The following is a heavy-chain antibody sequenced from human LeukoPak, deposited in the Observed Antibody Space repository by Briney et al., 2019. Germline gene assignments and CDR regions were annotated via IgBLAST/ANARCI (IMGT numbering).Heavy chain of an antibody. V-gene: IGHV4-39*01. CDR3: ARLSKGRYFDYIFDF. CDR2: INYLGST. Sequence: PSETLSLTCTVSGGSVDNTNYYWGWIRQPPGKGLDWIGNINYLGSTGNNPSLKSRVTMSVDTSKNQFSLKMSSVTAADTAVYYCARLSKGRYFDYIFDFWGQGTLVTVSS. D-gene: IGHD3-9*01. J-gene: IGHJ4*02. CDR1: GGSVDNTNYY.